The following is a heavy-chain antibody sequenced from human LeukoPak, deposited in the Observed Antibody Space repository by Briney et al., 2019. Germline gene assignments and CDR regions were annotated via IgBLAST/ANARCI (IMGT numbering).Heavy chain of an antibody. D-gene: IGHD3-10*01. V-gene: IGHV3-11*04. CDR2: ISSSGSTI. CDR1: GFTFSDYY. CDR3: ASLYGSGPNWFDP. J-gene: IGHJ5*02. Sequence: GGSLRLSCAAFGFTFSDYYMSWIRQAPGKGLEWVSYISSSGSTIYYADSVKGRFTISRDNAKNSLYLQMNSLRAEDTAVYYCASLYGSGPNWFDPWGQGTLVTVSS.